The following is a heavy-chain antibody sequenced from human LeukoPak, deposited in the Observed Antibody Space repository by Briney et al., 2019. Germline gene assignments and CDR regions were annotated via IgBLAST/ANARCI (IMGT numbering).Heavy chain of an antibody. D-gene: IGHD6-13*01. J-gene: IGHJ4*02. CDR2: IQYDGSNR. CDR1: GFRFSSYG. V-gene: IGHV3-30*02. CDR3: ARRGMAAAGQFYFDN. Sequence: EGSLRLSCVASGFRFSSYGMYWVRQAPGKGLEWVAFIQYDGSNRYYADSVKGRFTISRDNSKDTLYLQMNSLRGEDTAVYHCARRGMAAAGQFYFDNWGQGTLVTVSS.